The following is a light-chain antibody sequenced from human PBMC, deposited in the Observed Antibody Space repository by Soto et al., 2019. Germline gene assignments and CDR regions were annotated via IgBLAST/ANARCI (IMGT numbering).Light chain of an antibody. J-gene: IGKJ1*01. CDR3: QHYDSYLEA. Sequence: IQLAPPPSTLSSYIENIVTITCRASQSISSWLAWYQQKPGKAPKLLIYKASTLKSGVPSRFSGSGSGTEFTLTISSLQPDDFATYYCQHYDSYLEAFGQGTKVDI. CDR2: KAS. V-gene: IGKV1-5*03. CDR1: QSISSW.